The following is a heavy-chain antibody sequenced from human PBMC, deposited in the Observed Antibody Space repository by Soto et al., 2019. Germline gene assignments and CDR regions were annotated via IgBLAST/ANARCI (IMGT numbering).Heavy chain of an antibody. CDR1: GYTFTSCY. V-gene: IGHV1-46*01. Sequence: APVKVSCKASGYTFTSCYMHWVRQAPGQGLEWMGIINPSGGSTSYAQKFQGRVTMTRDTSTSTVYMELSSLRSEDTAVYYCARVYCSSTSCYGIAHYGMDVWGQGTTVTVSS. CDR2: INPSGGST. CDR3: ARVYCSSTSCYGIAHYGMDV. J-gene: IGHJ6*02. D-gene: IGHD2-2*01.